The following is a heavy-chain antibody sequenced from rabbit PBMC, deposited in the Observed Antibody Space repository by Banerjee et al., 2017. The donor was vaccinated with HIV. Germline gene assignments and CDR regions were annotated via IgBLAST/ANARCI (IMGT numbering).Heavy chain of an antibody. V-gene: IGHV1S45*01. Sequence: QEQLEESGGDLVKPEGSLTITCTASGFSFSGNYYICWVRQAPGKGLEWIACVGAGSGDMTYYASWAKGRFTISKTSSTTVTLQMTSLTAADTATYFCARGSEYHNLWGPGTLVTVS. CDR3: ARGSEYHNL. CDR2: VGAGSGDMT. J-gene: IGHJ4*01. D-gene: IGHD1-1*01. CDR1: GFSFSGNYY.